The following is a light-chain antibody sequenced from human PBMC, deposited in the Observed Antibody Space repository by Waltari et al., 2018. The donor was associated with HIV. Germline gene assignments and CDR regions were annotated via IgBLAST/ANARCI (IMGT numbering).Light chain of an antibody. V-gene: IGKV1-5*03. J-gene: IGKJ1*01. CDR3: LQYRNPSKT. Sequence: DIQMTQSPSTLSASVGDRVTITCRASHTVFTWLAWYQQKPGKVPKLLIYHASTLASGVPSRFSGSGSGTEFTLTISSLQPDDCATYYCLQYRNPSKTFGQGTKVDIK. CDR1: HTVFTW. CDR2: HAS.